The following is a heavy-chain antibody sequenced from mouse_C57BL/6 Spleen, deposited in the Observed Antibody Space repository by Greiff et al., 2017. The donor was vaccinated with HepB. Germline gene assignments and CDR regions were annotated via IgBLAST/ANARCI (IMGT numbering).Heavy chain of an antibody. V-gene: IGHV1-55*01. CDR3: ARSVTEAMDY. Sequence: QVQLQQPGAELVKPGASVKMSCKASCYTFPSYWITWVKRMPGPGLVWIVDIYPGSGSTNYNEKFNSKATLTVDTSSSTAYMQLSSLTSEDSAVYYCARSVTEAMDYWGQGTSVTVSS. J-gene: IGHJ4*01. D-gene: IGHD2-12*01. CDR1: CYTFPSYW. CDR2: IYPGSGST.